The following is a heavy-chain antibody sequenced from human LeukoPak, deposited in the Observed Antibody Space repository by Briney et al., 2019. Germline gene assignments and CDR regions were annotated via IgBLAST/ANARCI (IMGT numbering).Heavy chain of an antibody. CDR2: IIPIFGIA. Sequence: SVKVPCKASGGTFSSYAISWVRQAPGQGLEWMGRIIPIFGIANYAQKFQGRVTITADKSTSTAYMELSSLRSEDTAVYYCASPSAMNAFDIWGQGTMVTVSS. J-gene: IGHJ3*02. CDR1: GGTFSSYA. V-gene: IGHV1-69*04. CDR3: ASPSAMNAFDI.